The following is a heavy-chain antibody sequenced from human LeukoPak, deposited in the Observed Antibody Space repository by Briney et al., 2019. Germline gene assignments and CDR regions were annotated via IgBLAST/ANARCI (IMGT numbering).Heavy chain of an antibody. Sequence: SGGSLRLSCAASGFTFSSYSMNWVRQAPGKGLEWVSSISSSSSYIYYADSVKGRFTISRDNAKNSLYLQMNSLRAEDTAVYYCARGGFGYCSSTSCYAFDIWGQGTMVTVSS. CDR3: ARGGFGYCSSTSCYAFDI. CDR1: GFTFSSYS. J-gene: IGHJ3*02. V-gene: IGHV3-21*01. D-gene: IGHD2-2*03. CDR2: ISSSSSYI.